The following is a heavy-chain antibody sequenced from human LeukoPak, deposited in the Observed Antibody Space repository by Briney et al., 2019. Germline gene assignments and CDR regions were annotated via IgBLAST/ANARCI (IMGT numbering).Heavy chain of an antibody. Sequence: SETLSLTCTVSGGSISSGVYYSSWIRHHPGKGLEWIGYIYYSGSTYSNPSLKSRLTMSVDISKNQFSLKLSSVTAADTAVYYCARGVKGLRGAFDIWGQGTMVTVSS. D-gene: IGHD3-10*01. CDR2: IYYSGST. CDR3: ARGVKGLRGAFDI. V-gene: IGHV4-31*03. CDR1: GGSISSGVYY. J-gene: IGHJ3*02.